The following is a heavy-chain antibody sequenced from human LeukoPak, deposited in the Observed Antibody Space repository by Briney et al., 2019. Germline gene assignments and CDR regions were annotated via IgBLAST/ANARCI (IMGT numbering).Heavy chain of an antibody. CDR3: SGERAGTIVDF. CDR2: AFRTGGT. D-gene: IGHD3-3*01. Sequence: SETLSLTCTVSSFSFTTDYYWGWIRQPPGEGLEWIGSAFRTGGTYYNPSLRNRVSISLDMSKNQFSLSLHSVTASATAVYYCSGERAGTIVDFSGRGTLVTVST. J-gene: IGHJ4*02. CDR1: SFSFTTDYY. V-gene: IGHV4-38-2*02.